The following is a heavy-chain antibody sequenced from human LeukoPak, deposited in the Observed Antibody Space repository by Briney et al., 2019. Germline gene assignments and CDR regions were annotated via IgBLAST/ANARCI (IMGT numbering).Heavy chain of an antibody. V-gene: IGHV1-2*02. Sequence: VASVKVSCKASGYTFTGYYMQWVRQAPGQGLEWMGWINPNSGGTNYAQKFQGRVTMTRDTSISTAYMELSRLRSDDTAVYYCARAPVLEWLLRAPPGFDYWGQGTLVTVSS. CDR3: ARAPVLEWLLRAPPGFDY. J-gene: IGHJ4*02. D-gene: IGHD3-3*01. CDR2: INPNSGGT. CDR1: GYTFTGYY.